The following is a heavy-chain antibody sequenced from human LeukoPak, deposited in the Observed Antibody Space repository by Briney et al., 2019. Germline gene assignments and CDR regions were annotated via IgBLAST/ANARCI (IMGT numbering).Heavy chain of an antibody. V-gene: IGHV3-23*01. J-gene: IGHJ4*02. CDR3: AKDLEIQLWYPYYFDY. Sequence: GGSLRLSCAASGFTFSSYAMSWVRQAPGKGLEWVSGISTSGSSTYFGDSVKGRFTISRDNSKNTLYLQMNSLRAEDTAVYYCAKDLEIQLWYPYYFDYWGQGTLVTVSS. D-gene: IGHD5-18*01. CDR2: ISTSGSST. CDR1: GFTFSSYA.